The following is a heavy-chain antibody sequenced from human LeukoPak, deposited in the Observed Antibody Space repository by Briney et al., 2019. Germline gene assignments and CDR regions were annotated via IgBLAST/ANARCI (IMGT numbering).Heavy chain of an antibody. CDR2: INPNSGGT. CDR1: GYTFTGYY. Sequence: ASVKVSCKASGYTFTGYYMHWVRQAPRQGLEWMGWINPNSGGTNYAQKFQGRVTLTRDTSISTAYMELSRLRSDDTAVYYCARGPAYQDSSGYYSYWGQGILVTVSS. CDR3: ARGPAYQDSSGYYSY. D-gene: IGHD3-22*01. V-gene: IGHV1-2*02. J-gene: IGHJ4*02.